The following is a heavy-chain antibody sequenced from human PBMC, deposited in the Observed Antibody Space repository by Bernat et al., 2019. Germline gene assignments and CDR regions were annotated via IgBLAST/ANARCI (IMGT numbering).Heavy chain of an antibody. J-gene: IGHJ6*02. Sequence: QAQLVQSGAEVKKAGASVKVSCKASGYSFTGFYIHRVRQAPGQGLEWMGWINPDSGGTNYAQKFQGWVTLTRDTSSSTAYMELNRLRFDDTAIYFCARSFFYALDVWGQGTTVTVPS. CDR3: ARSFFYALDV. V-gene: IGHV1-2*04. CDR2: INPDSGGT. CDR1: GYSFTGFY. D-gene: IGHD3-16*02.